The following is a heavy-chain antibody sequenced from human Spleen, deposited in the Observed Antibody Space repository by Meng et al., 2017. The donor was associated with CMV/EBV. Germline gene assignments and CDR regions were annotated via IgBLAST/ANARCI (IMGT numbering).Heavy chain of an antibody. Sequence: SVKVSCKASGGTLSSSTISWVRLAPGQGLEWMGRINTILGISNYAQKFQGRVTITADKATNTGYMELSSLRSEDTAVYYCARGPEENTQLHYWGQGTLVTVSS. D-gene: IGHD2-2*01. V-gene: IGHV1-69*02. CDR2: INTILGIS. CDR1: GGTLSSST. CDR3: ARGPEENTQLHY. J-gene: IGHJ4*02.